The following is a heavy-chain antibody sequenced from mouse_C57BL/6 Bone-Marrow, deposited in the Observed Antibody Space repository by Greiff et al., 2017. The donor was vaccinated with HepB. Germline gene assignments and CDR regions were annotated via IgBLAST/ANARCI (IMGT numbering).Heavy chain of an antibody. D-gene: IGHD3-2*02. V-gene: IGHV5-9*01. CDR1: GFTFSSYT. CDR3: ARHDQGVLTF. Sequence: EVQRVEPGGGLVKPGGSLKLSCAASGFTFSSYTMSWVRQTPEKRLEWVATISGGGGNTYYPDSVKGRFTISRDNARNTLYLQMSSLRSEDTALYYCARHDQGVLTFWGQGTLVTVSA. J-gene: IGHJ3*01. CDR2: ISGGGGNT.